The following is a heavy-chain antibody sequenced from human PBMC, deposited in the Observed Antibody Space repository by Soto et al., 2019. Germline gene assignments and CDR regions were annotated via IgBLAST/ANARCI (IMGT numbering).Heavy chain of an antibody. V-gene: IGHV3-9*01. CDR1: GFTFDDYA. CDR2: ISWNSGSI. Sequence: SGGSLRLSCAASGFTFDDYAMHWVRQAPGKGLEWVSGISWNSGSIGYADSVKGRFTISRDNAKNSLYLQMNSLRAEDTALYYCAKEYYDSSGYYGNYYYGMDVWGQGTTVTVSS. J-gene: IGHJ6*02. CDR3: AKEYYDSSGYYGNYYYGMDV. D-gene: IGHD3-22*01.